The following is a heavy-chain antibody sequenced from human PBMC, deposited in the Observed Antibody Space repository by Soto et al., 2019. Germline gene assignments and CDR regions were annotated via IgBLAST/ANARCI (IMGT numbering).Heavy chain of an antibody. D-gene: IGHD1-26*01. Sequence: ASVKVSCKASGYTFTGYYMHWVRQAPGQGLEWMGWINPNSGGTNYAQKFQGRVTMTRDTSISTAYMELRRLRSDYTAVYYCARDKERELQPNHWFGPWGQGTLVTVSS. V-gene: IGHV1-2*02. J-gene: IGHJ5*02. CDR1: GYTFTGYY. CDR3: ARDKERELQPNHWFGP. CDR2: INPNSGGT.